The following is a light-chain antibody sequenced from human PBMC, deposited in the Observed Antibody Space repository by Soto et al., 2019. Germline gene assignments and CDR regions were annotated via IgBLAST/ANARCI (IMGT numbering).Light chain of an antibody. Sequence: VLTQPPSVSAAPGQQVTISCSRSSSNIGNDYVSWYQHLPGTAPKLLIYDNNKRAAGIPDRFSGSESGTSATLGITGLQTGDEADYYCGRWDSRLSTYVFGTGTKVTVL. CDR2: DNN. J-gene: IGLJ1*01. CDR1: SSNIGNDY. V-gene: IGLV1-51*01. CDR3: GRWDSRLSTYV.